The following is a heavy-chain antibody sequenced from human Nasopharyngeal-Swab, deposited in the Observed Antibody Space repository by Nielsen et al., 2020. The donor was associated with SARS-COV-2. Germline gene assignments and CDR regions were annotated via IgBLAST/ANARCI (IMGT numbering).Heavy chain of an antibody. D-gene: IGHD4-17*01. CDR3: ARDGDDYGDNNWFDP. Sequence: GESLKISCAASGFTFSSYGMHWVRQAPGKGLEWVAVISYDGSNKYYADSVKGRFTISRDNSKNTLYLQMNSLRAEDTAVYYCARDGDDYGDNNWFDPWGQGTLVTVSS. J-gene: IGHJ5*02. V-gene: IGHV3-30*03. CDR2: ISYDGSNK. CDR1: GFTFSSYG.